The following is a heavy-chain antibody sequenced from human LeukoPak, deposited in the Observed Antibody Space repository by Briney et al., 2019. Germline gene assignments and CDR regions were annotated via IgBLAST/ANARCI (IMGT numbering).Heavy chain of an antibody. D-gene: IGHD4-23*01. Sequence: PGGSLRLSCAASGFTFSSYGMHWVRQAPGKGLEWVAFIRFDGSNKYYADSVKGRFTISRDNAKNSLYLQMNSLRAEDTAVYYCARERHSFELRWYPADAFDIWGQGTMVTVSS. V-gene: IGHV3-30*02. CDR1: GFTFSSYG. CDR3: ARERHSFELRWYPADAFDI. J-gene: IGHJ3*02. CDR2: IRFDGSNK.